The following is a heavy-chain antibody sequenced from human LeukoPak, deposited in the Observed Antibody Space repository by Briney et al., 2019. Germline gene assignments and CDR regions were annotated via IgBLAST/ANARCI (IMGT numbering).Heavy chain of an antibody. V-gene: IGHV3-11*04. CDR3: ATGPSGYFFSY. Sequence: GGSLRLSCAASGFTFSDYYMTWIRQAPGQGPEWISYISSSGGTIFYADSVKGRFTISRDNGKNSLYLQMNSLRAEETAVYYCATGPSGYFFSYWGQGTLVTVSS. J-gene: IGHJ4*02. D-gene: IGHD2-8*02. CDR2: ISSSGGTI. CDR1: GFTFSDYY.